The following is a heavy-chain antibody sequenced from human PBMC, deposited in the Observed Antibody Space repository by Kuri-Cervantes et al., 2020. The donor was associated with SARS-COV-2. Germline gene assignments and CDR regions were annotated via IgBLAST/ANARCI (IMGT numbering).Heavy chain of an antibody. CDR2: ISGSGGST. CDR1: GFTFSSYA. D-gene: IGHD2-15*01. J-gene: IGHJ4*02. CDR3: AVDLIEHSFFDY. V-gene: IGHV3-23*01. Sequence: ETLSLTCAASGFTFSSYAMSWVRQAPGKGLEWVSAISGSGGSTYYADSVKGRFTISRDNSKNTLYLQMNSLRAEDTAVYYCAVDLIEHSFFDYWGQGTQVTVSS.